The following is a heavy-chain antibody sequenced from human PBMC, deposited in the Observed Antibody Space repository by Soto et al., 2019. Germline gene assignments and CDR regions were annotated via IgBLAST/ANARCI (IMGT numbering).Heavy chain of an antibody. CDR1: GCSVSSSH. D-gene: IGHD3-10*01. Sequence: VPLVESGGGLIQPGGSLRLSCEASGCSVSSSHMIWVRQAPGKGLEWVSVIYSGGPTYYAVSVKGRFTISRDRSKNTVYLQMHSLRNEDTAVYHCAKLGPYGSESYSFRYNWLDPWGQGTLVTVSS. CDR2: IYSGGPT. J-gene: IGHJ5*02. CDR3: AKLGPYGSESYSFRYNWLDP. V-gene: IGHV3-53*01.